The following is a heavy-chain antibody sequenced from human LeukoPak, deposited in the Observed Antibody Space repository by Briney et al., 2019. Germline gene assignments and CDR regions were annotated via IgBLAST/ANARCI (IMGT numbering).Heavy chain of an antibody. CDR1: GFTFSSYG. D-gene: IGHD3-3*01. J-gene: IGHJ4*02. V-gene: IGHV3-30*18. Sequence: PGGSLRLSCAASGFTFSSYGMHWVRQAPGKGLEWVAVISYDGSNKYYADSVKGRFTISRDNSKNTLYLQMNSLRAEDTAVYYCAKPGDFWSGLIDYWGQGTLVTVSS. CDR3: AKPGDFWSGLIDY. CDR2: ISYDGSNK.